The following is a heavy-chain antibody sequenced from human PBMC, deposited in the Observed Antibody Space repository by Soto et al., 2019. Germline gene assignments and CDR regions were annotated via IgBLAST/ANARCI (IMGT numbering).Heavy chain of an antibody. V-gene: IGHV3-30-3*01. CDR1: GFTFSSYA. CDR3: ARDIQYYDFWSGYSHYYYYGMHV. Sequence: GGSLRLSCAASGFTFSSYAMHWVRQAPGKGLEWVAVISYDGSNKYYADSVKGRFTISRDNSKNTLYLQMNSLRAEDTAVYYCARDIQYYDFWSGYSHYYYYGMHVWGQATPVTVS. J-gene: IGHJ6*02. D-gene: IGHD3-3*01. CDR2: ISYDGSNK.